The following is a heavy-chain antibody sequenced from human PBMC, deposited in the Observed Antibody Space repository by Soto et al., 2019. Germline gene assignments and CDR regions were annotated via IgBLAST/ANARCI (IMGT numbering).Heavy chain of an antibody. J-gene: IGHJ4*02. CDR2: IYWDDEK. CDR3: AHRAYFDSGKQFDY. D-gene: IGHD3-10*01. CDR1: GFSLSTSGVG. Sequence: QITLKESGPTLVKPTQTLTLTCTFSGFSLSTSGVGVGWIRQPPGKALEWLAIIYWDDEKRYSPSLKTRLTVTKDTSKNQVVLTMTNVDPVDTATYYCAHRAYFDSGKQFDYWGQGTLVSASS. V-gene: IGHV2-5*02.